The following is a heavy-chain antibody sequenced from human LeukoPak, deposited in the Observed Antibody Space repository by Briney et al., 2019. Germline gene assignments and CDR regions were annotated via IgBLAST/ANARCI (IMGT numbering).Heavy chain of an antibody. CDR2: ISSDGSNK. D-gene: IGHD5-24*01. J-gene: IGHJ4*02. Sequence: PGRSLRLSCAASKFTFNNYAMHWVRQAPGKGLEWVSIISSDGSNKYYADSVKSRFAISRDNSNNTLYLQMNSLRAEDTAVYYCARRSRDGWYFDYWGQGTLVTVSS. CDR3: ARRSRDGWYFDY. CDR1: KFTFNNYA. V-gene: IGHV3-30*09.